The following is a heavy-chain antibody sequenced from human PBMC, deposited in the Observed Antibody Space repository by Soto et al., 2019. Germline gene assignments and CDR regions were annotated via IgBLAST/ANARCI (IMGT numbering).Heavy chain of an antibody. CDR1: GYTFIDYS. CDR3: ARGFYDSSGFFYAGGFGL. V-gene: IGHV1-2*02. CDR2: IIPKSGDT. D-gene: IGHD3-22*01. J-gene: IGHJ5*02. Sequence: ASVKVSCKASGYTFIDYSIQWLRQAPGQGPEWMGWIIPKSGDTKYSEKFQGRVAMTRDTSINTAYMEMTSLRSDDTAVYYCARGFYDSSGFFYAGGFGLWGQGTLVGAYS.